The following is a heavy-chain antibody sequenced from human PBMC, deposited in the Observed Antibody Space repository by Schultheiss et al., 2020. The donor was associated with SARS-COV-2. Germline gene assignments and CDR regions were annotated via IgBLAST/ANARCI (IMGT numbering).Heavy chain of an antibody. CDR3: ARDGSLGYCSSTSCYLFDY. CDR1: GFTVSSNY. D-gene: IGHD2-2*01. Sequence: GGSLRLSCAASGFTVSSNYMSWVRQAPGKGLEWVSVIYSGGSTYYADSVKGRFTISRDNSKNTLYLQMNSLRAEDTAVYYCARDGSLGYCSSTSCYLFDYWGQGTLVTVSS. CDR2: IYSGGST. V-gene: IGHV3-53*01. J-gene: IGHJ4*02.